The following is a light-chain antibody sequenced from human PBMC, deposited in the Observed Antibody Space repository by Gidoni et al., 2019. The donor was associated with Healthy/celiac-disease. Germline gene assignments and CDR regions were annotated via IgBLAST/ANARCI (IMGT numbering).Light chain of an antibody. CDR2: GAS. J-gene: IGKJ1*01. CDR3: QQYNNWPPLT. Sequence: EIVMTQSPATLSVSPGERSTLSCRASQSVSSNLAWYQHEPGQAPRLLIYGASTRATGIPARFSGSGSGTEFTLTISSLQSEDFAVYYCQQYNNWPPLTFGQGTKVEIK. V-gene: IGKV3-15*01. CDR1: QSVSSN.